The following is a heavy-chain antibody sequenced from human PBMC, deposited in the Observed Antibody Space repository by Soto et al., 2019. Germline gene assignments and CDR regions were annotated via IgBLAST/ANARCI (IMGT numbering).Heavy chain of an antibody. D-gene: IGHD4-17*01. CDR2: ISGSGSDT. V-gene: IGHV3-23*01. CDR3: ARPRGYGGFDSYDF. CDR1: GFTFDTYA. Sequence: GGSLRLSCAASGFTFDTYAMSWVRQAPGKGLEWVSAISGSGSDTYHADSVKGRFTISRDNSISTLYLQMNSLRTEDTAVYYWARPRGYGGFDSYDFWGQGAMVTVSS. J-gene: IGHJ3*01.